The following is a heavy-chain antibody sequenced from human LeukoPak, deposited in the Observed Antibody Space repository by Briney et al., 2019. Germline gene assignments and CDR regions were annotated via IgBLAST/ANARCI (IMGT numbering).Heavy chain of an antibody. J-gene: IGHJ5*02. CDR3: ARGGTRWFGAYNWFDP. V-gene: IGHV4-39*01. CDR2: IYYSGST. CDR1: GGSISSSSYY. Sequence: PSETLSLTCTVSGGSISSSSYYWGWIRQSPGKGLEWIGSIYYSGSTYYNPSLKSRVTISVDTSKNQFSLKLSSVTAADTAVYYCARGGTRWFGAYNWFDPWGQGTLVTVSS. D-gene: IGHD3-10*01.